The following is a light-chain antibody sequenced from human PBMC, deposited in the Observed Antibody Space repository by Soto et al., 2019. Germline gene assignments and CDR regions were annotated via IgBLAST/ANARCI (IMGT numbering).Light chain of an antibody. V-gene: IGLV1-40*01. CDR1: SSNIGAGYD. J-gene: IGLJ1*01. CDR3: QSYDSSLSGSSV. Sequence: QSALTQPPSVSGAPGQRVTISCTGSSSNIGAGYDVHWYQQLPGTAPKLLIYGNSNRPSGVPDRFSGSKSGTSASLATTGLQAEDEADYYCQSYDSSLSGSSVFGTGTKVTVL. CDR2: GNS.